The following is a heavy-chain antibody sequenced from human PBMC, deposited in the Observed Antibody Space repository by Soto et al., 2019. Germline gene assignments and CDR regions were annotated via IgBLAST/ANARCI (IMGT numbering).Heavy chain of an antibody. CDR3: ARVIRGVVNWFDP. J-gene: IGHJ5*02. CDR2: IATYNSNR. Sequence: HLVQSGPEVKKPGASITVSCKTSGDTFTNFGLSWVRQAPGQGLEWMGWIATYNSNRNYPQKFQGRLTLTTDTSTSTAYMELKNLGYDDTAVYYCARVIRGVVNWFDPWGQGTLVTVSS. V-gene: IGHV1-18*01. CDR1: GDTFTNFG. D-gene: IGHD3-10*01.